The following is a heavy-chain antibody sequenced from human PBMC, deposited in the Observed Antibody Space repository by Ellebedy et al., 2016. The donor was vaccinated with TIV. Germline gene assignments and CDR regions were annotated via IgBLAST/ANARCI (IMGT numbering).Heavy chain of an antibody. CDR1: GYTFTGHY. CDR2: INPYSATT. V-gene: IGHV1-2*02. J-gene: IGHJ4*02. CDR3: ARDVKLWRESLAAAGYYFDY. Sequence: ASVKVSXXTSGYTFTGHYIHWVRQAPGQGLEWVGWINPYSATTHYALKFQDRVTLTRDTSTTTAYMEVSSLKYDDTAVYYCARDVKLWRESLAAAGYYFDYWGQGSLVTVSS. D-gene: IGHD6-13*01.